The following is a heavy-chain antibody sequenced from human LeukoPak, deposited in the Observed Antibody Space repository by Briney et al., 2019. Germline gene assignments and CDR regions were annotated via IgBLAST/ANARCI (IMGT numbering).Heavy chain of an antibody. CDR3: AAKPAGGGWYYFDY. Sequence: ASVKASCKVSGYTLTELSTHWVRQAPGKGLEWVGGFDPEDGETIYAQKFQGRVTMTEDTSTDTAYMELSSLRSEDTAVYYCAAKPAGGGWYYFDYWGQGTLVTVSS. J-gene: IGHJ4*02. V-gene: IGHV1-24*01. D-gene: IGHD2-15*01. CDR2: FDPEDGET. CDR1: GYTLTELS.